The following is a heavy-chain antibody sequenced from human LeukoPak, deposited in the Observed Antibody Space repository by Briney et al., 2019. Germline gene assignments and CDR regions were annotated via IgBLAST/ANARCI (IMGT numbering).Heavy chain of an antibody. CDR1: GLTFSSYD. V-gene: IGHV3-13*01. J-gene: IGHJ4*02. Sequence: GGSLRLSCVASGLTFSSYDMHWIRQPPGKGLEWVSSIGATGDTYYAGSVKGRFTISRENAKKSLFLQMNSLRAEDTAVYYCARQNTPHGNFDYWGQGTLVTVSS. CDR2: IGATGDT. D-gene: IGHD1-26*01. CDR3: ARQNTPHGNFDY.